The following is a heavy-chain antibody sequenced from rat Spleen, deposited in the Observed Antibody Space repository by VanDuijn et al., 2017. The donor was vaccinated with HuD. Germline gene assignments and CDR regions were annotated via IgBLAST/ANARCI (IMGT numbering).Heavy chain of an antibody. CDR1: GFAFSDFY. V-gene: IGHV5-20*01. J-gene: IGHJ3*01. CDR3: TGGGHSALNWFAY. D-gene: IGHD3-3*01. CDR2: ISYDGSNT. Sequence: EVQLVESGGGLVQPGKSLKLSCAASGFAFSDFYMAWVRQAPTKGLEWIATISYDGSNTYYRDSVKGRFTISRDNAKSTLNLHMDSLRSEDTAIYYCTGGGHSALNWFAYWGQGTLVTVSS.